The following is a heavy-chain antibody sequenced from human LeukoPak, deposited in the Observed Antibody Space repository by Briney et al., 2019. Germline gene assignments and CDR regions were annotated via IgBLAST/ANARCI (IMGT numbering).Heavy chain of an antibody. D-gene: IGHD1-14*01. CDR3: ARARWPTGNWFDP. CDR1: GGSISSGGYY. CDR2: IYYSGST. V-gene: IGHV4-31*03. Sequence: SQTLSLTCTVSGGSISSGGYYWSWIRQHPGKGLEWIGYIYYSGSTYYNPSLKSRVTISVDTSKNQFSLKLSSVTAADTAVYYCARARWPTGNWFDPWGQGTLVTVSS. J-gene: IGHJ5*02.